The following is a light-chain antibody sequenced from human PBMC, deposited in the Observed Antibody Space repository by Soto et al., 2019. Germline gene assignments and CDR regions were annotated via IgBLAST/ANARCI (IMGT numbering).Light chain of an antibody. CDR1: QTIITY. J-gene: IGKJ5*01. V-gene: IGKV1-39*01. CDR3: QQSYTMT. Sequence: DIQMTQSPSSLSASVGDRVTITCRASQTIITYLNWYQQKPGSAPKLLIYAASSLQSGVPSRFSGSGSGTDFTLTISSLQPEDFATYYCQQSYTMTFGQGTRLEIK. CDR2: AAS.